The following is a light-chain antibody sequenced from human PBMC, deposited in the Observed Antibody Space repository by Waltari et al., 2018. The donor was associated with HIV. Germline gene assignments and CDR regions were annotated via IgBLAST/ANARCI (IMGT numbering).Light chain of an antibody. CDR1: QNINSY. CDR3: QQTYSTPQVT. V-gene: IGKV1-39*01. CDR2: AAS. Sequence: DIQLTQSPSSLSASVGDRVTILCRASQNINSYLNWYQQKPGKAPKVVIYAASNLQSGVPSRFSGSGSGTDFTLTISGLQLEDFATYYCQQTYSTPQVTFGGGTKVDIK. J-gene: IGKJ4*01.